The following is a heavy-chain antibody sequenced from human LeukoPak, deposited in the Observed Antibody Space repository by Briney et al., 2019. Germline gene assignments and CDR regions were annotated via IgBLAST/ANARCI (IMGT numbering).Heavy chain of an antibody. Sequence: GGPLRLSCTASGFTFSNAWMSWVRQPPGKGLEGVGRIRSNTDGRTTDYAAPVKGRFTITRDDSKNTLYLQMNTLKTEDTAVDYGTTVLEAGWWGQGTLVTASS. CDR3: TTVLEAGW. V-gene: IGHV3-15*01. CDR2: IRSNTDGRTT. CDR1: GFTFSNAW. J-gene: IGHJ4*02. D-gene: IGHD1-1*01.